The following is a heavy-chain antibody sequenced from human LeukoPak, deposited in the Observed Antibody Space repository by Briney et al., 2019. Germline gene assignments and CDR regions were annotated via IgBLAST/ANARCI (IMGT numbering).Heavy chain of an antibody. CDR2: ISGSGGST. CDR1: GFTFSSYA. V-gene: IGHV3-23*01. CDR3: ASSRVVVVITTHYYGMDV. D-gene: IGHD3-22*01. Sequence: GGSLRLSCAASGFTFSSYAMSWVRQAPGKGLEWVSAISGSGGSTYYADSVKGRFTISRDNSKNTLYLQMNSLRAEDTAVYYCASSRVVVVITTHYYGMDVWGQGTTVTVSS. J-gene: IGHJ6*02.